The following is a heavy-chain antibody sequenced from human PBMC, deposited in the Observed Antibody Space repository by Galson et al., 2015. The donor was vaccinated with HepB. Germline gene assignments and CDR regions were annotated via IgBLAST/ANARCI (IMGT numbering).Heavy chain of an antibody. CDR2: IFAGGDGT. J-gene: IGHJ4*02. D-gene: IGHD2-15*01. CDR3: ARETPDTYYFDY. CDR1: GYTLTNYH. Sequence: SVKVSCKASGYTLTNYHFNWVRQAPGQGPEWMGKIFAGGDGTRYAERFQGRVTLTRDSSTSTIYMEVSSLRSDDTAVDYCARETPDTYYFDYWSQGTLVTVSS. V-gene: IGHV1-46*01.